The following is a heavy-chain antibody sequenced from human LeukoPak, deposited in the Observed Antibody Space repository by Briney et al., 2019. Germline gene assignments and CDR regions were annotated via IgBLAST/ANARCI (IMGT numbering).Heavy chain of an antibody. CDR1: GFTFHEYT. V-gene: IGHV3-9*01. J-gene: IGHJ4*02. CDR2: ISWNSGDI. CDR3: AKESSGYTYTSTPIDY. D-gene: IGHD5-18*01. Sequence: GWSLRLSCTVSGFTFHEYTMYWVRQAPGKGLEWVSGISWNSGDIDYADSVKGRFTISRDNAKNSLYLQMDSLRAEDTALYYCAKESSGYTYTSTPIDYWGQGTLVTVSS.